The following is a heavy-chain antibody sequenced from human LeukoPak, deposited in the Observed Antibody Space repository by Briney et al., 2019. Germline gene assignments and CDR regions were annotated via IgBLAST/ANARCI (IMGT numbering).Heavy chain of an antibody. CDR2: IYYSGST. CDR1: GGSISSGDYY. V-gene: IGHV4-61*08. CDR3: ARDPLEYGDYEDWYFDL. J-gene: IGHJ2*01. D-gene: IGHD4-17*01. Sequence: SSETLSLTCTVSGGSISSGDYYWSWIRQPPGKGLEWIGYIYYSGSTNYNPSLKSRVTISVDTSKNQFSLKLSSVTAADTAVYYCARDPLEYGDYEDWYFDLWGRGTLVTVSS.